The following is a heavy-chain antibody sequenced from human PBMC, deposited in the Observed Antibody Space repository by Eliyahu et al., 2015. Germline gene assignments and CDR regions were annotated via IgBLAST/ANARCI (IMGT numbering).Heavy chain of an antibody. CDR1: GFPFSXYX. Sequence: EVQLLESGGGLVQPGGSLRLSCAASGFPFSXYXMSWVRQAPGKGLEWVSAISGSGGSTYYADSVKGRFTISRDNSKNTLYLQMNSLRAEDTAVYYCAKEVVATIGYYYYGMDVWGQGTTVTVSS. D-gene: IGHD5-12*01. CDR2: ISGSGGST. CDR3: AKEVVATIGYYYYGMDV. V-gene: IGHV3-23*01. J-gene: IGHJ6*02.